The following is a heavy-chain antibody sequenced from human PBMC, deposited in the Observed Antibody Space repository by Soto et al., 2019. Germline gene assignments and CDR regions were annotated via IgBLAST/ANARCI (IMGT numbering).Heavy chain of an antibody. CDR2: INPNSGDT. D-gene: IGHD6-13*01. V-gene: IGHV1-2*02. Sequence: QVRLLQSGAEVKKPGASVKVSCRTSGYTFTVYYLHWVRQAPGRGLQWMGWINPNSGDTNYLPEFQGRVTITRDPSSATAYLELSALKSDDTAVYYCTRGPAAGTEDWFDPWGQGTRVTVSS. CDR1: GYTFTVYY. CDR3: TRGPAAGTEDWFDP. J-gene: IGHJ5*02.